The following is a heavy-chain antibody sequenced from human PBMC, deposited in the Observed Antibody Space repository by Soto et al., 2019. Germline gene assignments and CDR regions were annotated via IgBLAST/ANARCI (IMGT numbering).Heavy chain of an antibody. CDR2: ISSSSSYI. CDR1: GFTFSSYS. J-gene: IGHJ6*02. V-gene: IGHV3-21*01. Sequence: GGSLRLSCAASGFTFSSYSINWVRQAPGKGLEWVSSISSSSSYIYYADSVKGRFPISRDNAKNSLYLQMNSLRAEDTAVYYCAREGDGYNLDYYYYGMDVWGQGTTVTVSS. D-gene: IGHD5-12*01. CDR3: AREGDGYNLDYYYYGMDV.